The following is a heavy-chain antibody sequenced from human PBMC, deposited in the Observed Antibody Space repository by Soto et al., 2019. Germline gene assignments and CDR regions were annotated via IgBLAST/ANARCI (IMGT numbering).Heavy chain of an antibody. CDR2: IWYDGSNK. D-gene: IGHD3-9*01. V-gene: IGHV3-33*06. J-gene: IGHJ4*02. CDR3: AKDRSYYDILTGYYFDY. Sequence: GGSLRLSCAASGFTFSSYGMHWVRQAPGKGLEWVAVIWYDGSNKYYADSVKGRFTISRDNSKNTLYLQMNSLRAEDTAVYYCAKDRSYYDILTGYYFDYWGQGTLVTVSA. CDR1: GFTFSSYG.